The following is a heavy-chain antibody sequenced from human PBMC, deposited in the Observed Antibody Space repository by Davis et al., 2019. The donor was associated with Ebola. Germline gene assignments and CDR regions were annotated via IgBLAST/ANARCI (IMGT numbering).Heavy chain of an antibody. CDR3: ARRADY. J-gene: IGHJ4*02. Sequence: GGSLRLSCAASGFTFRFFAMGWVRQAPGKGLEWVSTLGDGGGRISYADSVKGRFTISRDNAKRTLYLQMSSLRAEDTAVYYCARRADYWGQGTLVTVSS. CDR1: GFTFRFFA. CDR2: LGDGGGRI. V-gene: IGHV3-23*01.